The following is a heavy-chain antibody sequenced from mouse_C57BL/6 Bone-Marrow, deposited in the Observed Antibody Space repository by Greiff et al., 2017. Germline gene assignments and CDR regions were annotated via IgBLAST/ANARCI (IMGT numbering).Heavy chain of an antibody. J-gene: IGHJ3*01. CDR2: IDPENGDT. D-gene: IGHD2-2*01. V-gene: IGHV14-4*01. Sequence: EVMLVESGAELVRPGASVKLSCTASGFNIKDDYMHWVKQRPEQGPEWIGWIDPENGDTEYASKFQGKATITADTSSNTAYLQLSSLTSEDTAVYYCTTMVTPFAYWGQGTLVTVSA. CDR3: TTMVTPFAY. CDR1: GFNIKDDY.